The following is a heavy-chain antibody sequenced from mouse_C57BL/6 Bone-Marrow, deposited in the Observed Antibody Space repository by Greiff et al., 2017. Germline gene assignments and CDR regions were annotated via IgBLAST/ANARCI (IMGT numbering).Heavy chain of an antibody. CDR1: GFTFSNYW. J-gene: IGHJ4*01. CDR2: IRLKSDNYTT. D-gene: IGHD2-4*01. Sequence: EVKLVESGGGLVQPGGSMKLSCVASGFTFSNYWMNWVRQSPEKGLEWVAQIRLKSDNYTTHYAESVKGRFTISRDDSKSIFYLQMNDLRAEDTGIYYCTGYYYDYDYAMDDWGQGTSVTVSS. CDR3: TGYYYDYDYAMDD. V-gene: IGHV6-3*01.